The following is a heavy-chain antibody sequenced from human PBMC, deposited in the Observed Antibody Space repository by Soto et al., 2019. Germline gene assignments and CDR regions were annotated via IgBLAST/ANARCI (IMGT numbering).Heavy chain of an antibody. CDR1: GFTFSTYA. Sequence: PGGSLRLSCAASGFTFSTYAMSWVRQAPGKGLEWVSAIVASGDTTYYADSVKGRFAISRDNSKNTLYLQMNSLRAEDTAVYYCAKELTAAFLWGYFDYWGQGTLVTVSS. CDR3: AKELTAAFLWGYFDY. CDR2: IVASGDTT. J-gene: IGHJ4*02. D-gene: IGHD2-2*01. V-gene: IGHV3-23*01.